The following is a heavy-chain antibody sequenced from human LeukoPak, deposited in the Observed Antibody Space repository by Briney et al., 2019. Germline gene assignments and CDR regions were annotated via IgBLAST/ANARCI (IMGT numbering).Heavy chain of an antibody. J-gene: IGHJ5*02. Sequence: SETLSLTCAVSGYSISSGYYWGWIRQPPGKGLEWIGSIYHSGSTYYNPSLKSRVTISVDTSKNQFSLKLSSVTAADTAVYYCARVEVHSSSWRWDNWFDPWGQGTLDTVSS. D-gene: IGHD6-13*01. CDR3: ARVEVHSSSWRWDNWFDP. CDR2: IYHSGST. V-gene: IGHV4-38-2*01. CDR1: GYSISSGYY.